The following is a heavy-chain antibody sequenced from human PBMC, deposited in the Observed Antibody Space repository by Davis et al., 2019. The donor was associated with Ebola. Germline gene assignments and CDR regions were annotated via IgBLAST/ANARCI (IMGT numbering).Heavy chain of an antibody. J-gene: IGHJ4*02. CDR3: ATAGIERIFDY. Sequence: GGSLRLSCVASGFTVSSKYMSWVRQAPGKGLEWVSVIYSGGNTYYADSVKGRFTISRDNFKNTVYLQMNSLRAEDTAVYYCATAGIERIFDYWGQGTPVTVSS. CDR2: IYSGGNT. CDR1: GFTVSSKY. V-gene: IGHV3-53*01. D-gene: IGHD5-18*01.